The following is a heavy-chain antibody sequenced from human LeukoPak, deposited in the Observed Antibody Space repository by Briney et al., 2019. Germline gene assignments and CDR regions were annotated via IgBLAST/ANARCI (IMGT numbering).Heavy chain of an antibody. CDR1: GYTFTGYY. D-gene: IGHD6-19*01. J-gene: IGHJ4*02. CDR2: INPNSGGT. CDR3: AREGRVAVAGTGGGFDY. Sequence: GTSVKVSCKASGYTFTGYYMHWVRQAPGQGLEWMGWINPNSGGTNYAQKFQGRVTMTRDTSISTAYMELSRLRSDDTAVYYCAREGRVAVAGTGGGFDYWGQGTLVTVSS. V-gene: IGHV1-2*02.